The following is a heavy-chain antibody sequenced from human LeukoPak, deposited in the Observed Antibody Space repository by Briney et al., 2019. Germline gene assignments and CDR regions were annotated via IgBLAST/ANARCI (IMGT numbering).Heavy chain of an antibody. Sequence: PGGSLRLSCAASGFTFSSYWMHWVRQAPGKGLVWVSRINTDGSSTSYADSVKGRFTISRDNAKSTLYLQMNSRRAEDTAVYYCARDGGANPTDYWGQGTLVTVSS. CDR1: GFTFSSYW. D-gene: IGHD3-16*01. V-gene: IGHV3-74*01. J-gene: IGHJ4*02. CDR2: INTDGSST. CDR3: ARDGGANPTDY.